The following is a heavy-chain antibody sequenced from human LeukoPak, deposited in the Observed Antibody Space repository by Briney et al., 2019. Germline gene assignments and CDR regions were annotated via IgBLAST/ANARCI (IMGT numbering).Heavy chain of an antibody. J-gene: IGHJ4*02. CDR3: ARVSGPFDY. V-gene: IGHV3-33*08. D-gene: IGHD3-10*01. CDR1: GFTFSTYG. CDR2: IWNDRSNK. Sequence: TGGSLRLSCAASGFTFSTYGMQWVRQAPGKGLEWVVVIWNDRSNKYYADSVKGRFTISTDNSKNTLYLQMNSQRAEDTAVYSCARVSGPFDYWGQGTLVTVSS.